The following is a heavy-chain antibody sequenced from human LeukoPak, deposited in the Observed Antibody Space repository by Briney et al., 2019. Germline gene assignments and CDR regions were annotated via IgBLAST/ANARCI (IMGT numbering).Heavy chain of an antibody. D-gene: IGHD4-17*01. Sequence: ASVKVSCKASGYTFTSYYMHWVRQAPGQGLEWMGWINPNSGGTNYAQKFQGRVTMTRDTSISTAYMELSRLRSDDTAVYYCARPRNYGDYQNWFDPWGQGTLVTVSS. V-gene: IGHV1-2*02. J-gene: IGHJ5*02. CDR3: ARPRNYGDYQNWFDP. CDR2: INPNSGGT. CDR1: GYTFTSYY.